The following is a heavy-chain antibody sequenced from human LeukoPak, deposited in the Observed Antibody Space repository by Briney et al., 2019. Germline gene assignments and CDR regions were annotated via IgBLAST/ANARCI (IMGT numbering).Heavy chain of an antibody. Sequence: ASVKVSCKASGYTFTSNGISWVRQVPGQGLEWMGWISAYNNNTNYAQKFQGRVTMTTDTSTSTAYMELRSLRSDDTAVYYCARDQQWLDPARHGFDYWGQGTLVTVSS. V-gene: IGHV1-18*01. D-gene: IGHD6-19*01. CDR2: ISAYNNNT. CDR1: GYTFTSNG. J-gene: IGHJ4*02. CDR3: ARDQQWLDPARHGFDY.